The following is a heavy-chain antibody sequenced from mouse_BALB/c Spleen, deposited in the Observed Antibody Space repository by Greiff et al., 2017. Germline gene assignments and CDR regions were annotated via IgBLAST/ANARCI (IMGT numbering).Heavy chain of an antibody. V-gene: IGHV1S81*02. D-gene: IGHD2-4*01. CDR1: GYTFTSYY. J-gene: IGHJ3*01. CDR2: INPSNGGT. Sequence: VQRVESGAELVKPGASVKLSCKASGYTFTSYYMYWVKQRPGQGLEWIGEINPSNGGTNFNEKFKSKATLTVDKSSSTAYMQLSSLTSEDSAVYYCTRTYYDYFAWFAYWGQGTLVTVSA. CDR3: TRTYYDYFAWFAY.